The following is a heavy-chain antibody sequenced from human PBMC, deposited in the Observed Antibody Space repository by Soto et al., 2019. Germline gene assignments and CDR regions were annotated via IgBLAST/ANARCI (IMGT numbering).Heavy chain of an antibody. CDR2: ITDTGGDA. CDR3: ARGSTDSYPGSRIFDF. V-gene: IGHV3-23*01. J-gene: IGHJ4*02. CDR1: GLTFGSRA. D-gene: IGHD3-10*01. Sequence: RLSCVASGLTFGSRAMSWVRQAPGEGLQWVSTITDTGGDAKYADSVRGRFVISRDNSKKTLYLQMTSLTAEDSAMYFCARGSTDSYPGSRIFDFWGWGTLVTVSS.